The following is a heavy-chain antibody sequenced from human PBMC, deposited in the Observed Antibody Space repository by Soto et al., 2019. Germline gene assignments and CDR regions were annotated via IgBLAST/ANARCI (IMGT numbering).Heavy chain of an antibody. V-gene: IGHV1-3*01. CDR1: GSTFTRCT. CDR3: ARGIATGQLDP. Sequence: ASVKVSFKSSGSTFTRCTMNWVRQAPGQRLEWMGWINPDNGNTKSSQKFQDRVIITRDTSASTAYMDLSSLRSEDTAVYYCARGIATGQLDPWGQGTLVTVSS. D-gene: IGHD2-15*01. CDR2: INPDNGNT. J-gene: IGHJ5*02.